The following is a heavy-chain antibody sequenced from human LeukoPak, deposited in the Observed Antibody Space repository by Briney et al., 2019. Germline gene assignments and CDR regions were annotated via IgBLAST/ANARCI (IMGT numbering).Heavy chain of an antibody. D-gene: IGHD3-3*01. CDR1: GGSLSSYY. CDR3: ASSMGTIFGVGAFDP. V-gene: IGHV4-59*12. CDR2: IYYSGST. J-gene: IGHJ5*02. Sequence: PSETLSLTCTASGGSLSSYYWSWIRQPPGKGLEWIGYIYYSGSTNYNPSLKSRVTMSVDTSKNQFSLKLSSVTAADTAVYYCASSMGTIFGVGAFDPWGQGTLVTVSS.